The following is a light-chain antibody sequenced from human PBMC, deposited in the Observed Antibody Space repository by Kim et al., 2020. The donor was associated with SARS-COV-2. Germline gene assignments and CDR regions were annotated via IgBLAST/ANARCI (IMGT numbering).Light chain of an antibody. CDR2: GAS. CDR3: QQFHVLPWT. Sequence: SPRARATPSCRASQSLGNNYLACDQQGPGQAPRLLIYGASNRATGIPGRFSGSGSGTDFTLTISRLEPEDFVVYFCQQFHVLPWTFGRGTKVDIK. V-gene: IGKV3-20*01. CDR1: QSLGNNY. J-gene: IGKJ1*01.